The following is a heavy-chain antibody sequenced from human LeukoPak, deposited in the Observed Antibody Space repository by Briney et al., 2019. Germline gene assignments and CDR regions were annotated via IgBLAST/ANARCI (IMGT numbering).Heavy chain of an antibody. Sequence: SGGSLRLSCAASGFTFSSYSMNWVRQAPGKGLEWVSSISSSSSYIYYADSVKGRFTISRDNAKNSLYLQMNSLRAEDTAVYYCAREKKTYDFWSGSRFDPWGQGTLVTVSS. J-gene: IGHJ5*02. D-gene: IGHD3-3*01. CDR2: ISSSSSYI. CDR1: GFTFSSYS. CDR3: AREKKTYDFWSGSRFDP. V-gene: IGHV3-21*01.